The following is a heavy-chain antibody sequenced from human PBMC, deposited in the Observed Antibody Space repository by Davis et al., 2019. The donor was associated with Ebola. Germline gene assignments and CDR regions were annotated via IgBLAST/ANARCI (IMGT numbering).Heavy chain of an antibody. D-gene: IGHD6-19*01. CDR2: IIPIFGAA. J-gene: IGHJ6*04. CDR1: GGTFSSYT. Sequence: SVKVSCKASGGTFSSYTISWVRQAPGQGLEWMGGIIPIFGAANYAQKFQGRVMITADESTSTAYMELSSLRSEDTAVYYCARAYSSGWYRYYYGMDVWGKGTTVTVSS. V-gene: IGHV1-69*13. CDR3: ARAYSSGWYRYYYGMDV.